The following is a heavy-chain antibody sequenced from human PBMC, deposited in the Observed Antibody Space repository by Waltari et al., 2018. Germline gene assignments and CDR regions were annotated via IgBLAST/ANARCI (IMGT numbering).Heavy chain of an antibody. D-gene: IGHD6-19*01. CDR2: INHRGST. J-gene: IGHJ4*02. Sequence: QVQLQQWGAGLLKPSETLSLTCAVYGGSFSGYYWGWIRQPPGKGLEWIGEINHRGSTNYNPSRKSRVTISGDTSKNQFSLKLSSVTAADTAVYYCARGGHSSGWYNDYWGQGTLVTVSS. V-gene: IGHV4-34*01. CDR1: GGSFSGYY. CDR3: ARGGHSSGWYNDY.